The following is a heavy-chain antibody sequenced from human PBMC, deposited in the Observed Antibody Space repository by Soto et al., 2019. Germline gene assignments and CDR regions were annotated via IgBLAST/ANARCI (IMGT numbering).Heavy chain of an antibody. Sequence: GGSLRLSCAASGFTFSSYSMNWVRQAPGKGLEWISYVSSTSKTIYYADSVKGRFTISRDNSKNTLYLQMNSLRAEDSAVYYCARAKKAPGDYAFDNWGQGTLVTVSS. CDR1: GFTFSSYS. V-gene: IGHV3-48*01. D-gene: IGHD4-17*01. CDR3: ARAKKAPGDYAFDN. CDR2: VSSTSKTI. J-gene: IGHJ4*02.